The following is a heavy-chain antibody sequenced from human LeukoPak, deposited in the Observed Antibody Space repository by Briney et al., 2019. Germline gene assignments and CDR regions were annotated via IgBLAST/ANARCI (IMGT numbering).Heavy chain of an antibody. CDR1: GGTFSSYA. CDR3: ARDSGLGWFGELTFDY. Sequence: SVKVSCKASGGTFSSYAISWVRQAPGQGLEWMGRIIPIFGTANYAQKFQGRVTITTDESTSTAYMELSSLRSEDTAVYYCARDSGLGWFGELTFDYWGQGTLVSVSS. D-gene: IGHD3-10*01. J-gene: IGHJ4*02. V-gene: IGHV1-69*05. CDR2: IIPIFGTA.